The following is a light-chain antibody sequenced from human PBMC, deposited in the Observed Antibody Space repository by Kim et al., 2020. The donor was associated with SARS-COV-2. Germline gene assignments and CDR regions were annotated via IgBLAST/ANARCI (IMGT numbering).Light chain of an antibody. CDR3: LQDYDYPYT. J-gene: IGKJ2*01. Sequence: SASVRDRVTITCRARQNIRNDLGWYQQKPGKAPKPLIFAASSLQSGVPSRFSGSGSGTDFTLTISSLQPEDFATYYCLQDYDYPYTFGQGTKLEI. V-gene: IGKV1-6*01. CDR2: AAS. CDR1: QNIRND.